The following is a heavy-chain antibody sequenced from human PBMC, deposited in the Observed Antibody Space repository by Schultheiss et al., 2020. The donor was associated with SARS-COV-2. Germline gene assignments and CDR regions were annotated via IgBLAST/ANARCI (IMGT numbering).Heavy chain of an antibody. CDR2: ISSSSSYI. D-gene: IGHD6-19*01. J-gene: IGHJ3*02. CDR1: GFTVSSNY. V-gene: IGHV3-21*01. CDR3: ATLYSSRSDAFDI. Sequence: GGSLRLSCAASGFTVSSNYMSWVRQAPGKGLEWVSSISSSSSYIYYADSVKGRFTISRDNSKNTLYLQMNSLRAEDTAVYYCATLYSSRSDAFDIWGQGTMVTVSS.